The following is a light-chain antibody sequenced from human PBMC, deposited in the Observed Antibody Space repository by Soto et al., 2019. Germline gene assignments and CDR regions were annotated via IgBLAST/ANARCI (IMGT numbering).Light chain of an antibody. J-gene: IGLJ3*02. CDR3: QSYDSSLSVWV. CDR1: SSNIGAGYD. V-gene: IGLV1-40*01. CDR2: GNS. Sequence: QSVLTQPPSVSGAPGQRITISCTGSSSNIGAGYDVHWYQQLPGTAPKLLIYGNSNRPSGVPDRFSGSKSGTSASLAITGRQAEDEADDYCQSYDSSLSVWVFGGGTKLTVL.